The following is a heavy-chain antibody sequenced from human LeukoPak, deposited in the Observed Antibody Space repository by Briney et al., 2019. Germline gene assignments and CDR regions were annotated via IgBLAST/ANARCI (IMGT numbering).Heavy chain of an antibody. V-gene: IGHV1-3*01. D-gene: IGHD3-22*01. CDR2: INAGNGNT. CDR1: GYTFTSYA. J-gene: IGHJ4*02. Sequence: GASVKVSCKASGYTFTSYAMHWVRQAPGQRLEWMGWINAGNGNTKYSQKFQGRVTITRDASVSTAYMELSSLRSEDTAVYYCARGDYYDSSGYYCWGQGTLVTVSS. CDR3: ARGDYYDSSGYYC.